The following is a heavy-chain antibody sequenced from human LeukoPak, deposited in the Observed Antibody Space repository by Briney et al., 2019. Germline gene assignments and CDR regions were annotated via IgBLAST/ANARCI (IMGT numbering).Heavy chain of an antibody. V-gene: IGHV5-51*01. CDR1: GYSFSNYW. Sequence: GESLQISCKGSGYSFSNYWIGWVRQMPGKGLEWMGIIYPSDSDTRYSPSFQGQVTISADKSISTAYLQWSSLKASDTAMYYCARPSNSGYDFWGQGALVTVSS. D-gene: IGHD5-12*01. CDR3: ARPSNSGYDF. J-gene: IGHJ4*02. CDR2: IYPSDSDT.